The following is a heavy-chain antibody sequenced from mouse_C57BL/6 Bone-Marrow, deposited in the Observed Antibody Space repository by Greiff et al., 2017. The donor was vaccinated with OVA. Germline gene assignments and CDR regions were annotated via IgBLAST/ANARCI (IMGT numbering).Heavy chain of an antibody. J-gene: IGHJ3*01. V-gene: IGHV5-4*03. D-gene: IGHD2-4*01. CDR2: ISDGGSYT. CDR1: GFTFSSYA. Sequence: EVMLVESGGGLVKPGGSLKLSCAASGFTFSSYAMSWVRQTPEQRLEWVATISDGGSYTYYPDNVKGRFTISRDTAKNNLYLQMSHLKSEDTAMYYCARSIYYDYGGPWFAYWGQGTLVTVSA. CDR3: ARSIYYDYGGPWFAY.